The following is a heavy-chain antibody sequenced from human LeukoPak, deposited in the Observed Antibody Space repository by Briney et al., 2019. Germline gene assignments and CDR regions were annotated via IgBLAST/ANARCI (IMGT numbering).Heavy chain of an antibody. V-gene: IGHV3-21*01. CDR2: ISSSSSHI. Sequence: PGGSLRLSCAASGFTFSSYSMNWVRQAPGKGLEWVSSISSSSSHIYYADSVKGRFTISRDNAKNSLYLQMNSLRAEDTAVYYCARPAVRYSSGWFPRDYFDYWGQGTLVTVSS. J-gene: IGHJ4*02. CDR3: ARPAVRYSSGWFPRDYFDY. CDR1: GFTFSSYS. D-gene: IGHD6-19*01.